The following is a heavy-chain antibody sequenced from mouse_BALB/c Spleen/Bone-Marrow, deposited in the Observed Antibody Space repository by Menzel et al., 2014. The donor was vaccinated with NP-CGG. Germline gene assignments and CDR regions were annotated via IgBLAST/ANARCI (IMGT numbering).Heavy chain of an antibody. V-gene: IGHV1-14*01. CDR3: ARSGRYDGFAF. CDR2: INPYNDGT. D-gene: IGHD2-14*01. J-gene: IGHJ3*01. CDR1: GYTFTSYV. Sequence: EVQLQESGPELVKPGASVKMSCKASGYTFTSYVMHWVKQKPGQGLEWIGYINPYNDGTKYNEKFKGKATLTSDKSSSTAYMELSSLTSEDSAVYYCARSGRYDGFAFWGQATLATVSA.